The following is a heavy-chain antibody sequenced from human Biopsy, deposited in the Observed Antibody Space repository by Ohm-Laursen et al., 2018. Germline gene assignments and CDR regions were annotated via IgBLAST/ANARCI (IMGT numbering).Heavy chain of an antibody. CDR2: IDVSDYNT. D-gene: IGHD1-14*01. V-gene: IGHV3-23*01. Sequence: GSLRLSCAVSGFTFSRYAMSWVRQAPGKGLEWVAHIDVSDYNTYYADSVRGRFTISRDNSKQMVHLEINSLTADDTAVYYCVKQWGGYNFDSWGQGTLVTVSS. CDR1: GFTFSRYA. CDR3: VKQWGGYNFDS. J-gene: IGHJ5*01.